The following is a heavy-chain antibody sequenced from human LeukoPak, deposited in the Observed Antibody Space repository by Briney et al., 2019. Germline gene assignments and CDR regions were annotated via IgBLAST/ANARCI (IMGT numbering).Heavy chain of an antibody. CDR2: ISDDGSNK. CDR3: AKDRGYSSSWYVFGY. D-gene: IGHD6-13*01. CDR1: GFTFSSYG. J-gene: IGHJ4*02. Sequence: GRSLRLSCAASGFTFSSYGMHWVRQAPGKGLPWVAVISDDGSNKYYGDSVKGRFTISRDNSKNTLYLQMNSLRAEDTAVYYCAKDRGYSSSWYVFGYWGQGTLVTVSS. V-gene: IGHV3-30*18.